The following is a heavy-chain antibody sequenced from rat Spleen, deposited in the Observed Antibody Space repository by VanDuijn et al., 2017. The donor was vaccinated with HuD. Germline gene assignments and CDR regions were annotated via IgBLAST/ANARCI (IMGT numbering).Heavy chain of an antibody. D-gene: IGHD5-1*01. CDR3: ATTPGRPYDY. CDR1: GITFSDYA. CDR2: ISPSGGIT. J-gene: IGHJ3*01. Sequence: EVQLVESGGGLVRPGRSLKVSCAASGITFSDYAMAWVRQAPKKGLEWVATISPSGGITDYRDSVKGRFAISRDIAKSTLYLQMDSLGSEDTATYYCATTPGRPYDYWGQGTLVTVSA. V-gene: IGHV5-17*01.